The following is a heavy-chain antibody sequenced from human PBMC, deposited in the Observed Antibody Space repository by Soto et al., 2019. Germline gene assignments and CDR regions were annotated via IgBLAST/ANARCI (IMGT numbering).Heavy chain of an antibody. CDR3: ARALSYSSSWYYFDY. Sequence: LRLSCAASGFTFSSYWMSWVRQAPGKGLEWVANIKQDGSEKYYVDSVKGRFTISRDNAKNSLYLQMNSLRAEDTAVYYCARALSYSSSWYYFDYWGQGTLVTVSS. J-gene: IGHJ4*02. V-gene: IGHV3-7*03. CDR1: GFTFSSYW. CDR2: IKQDGSEK. D-gene: IGHD6-13*01.